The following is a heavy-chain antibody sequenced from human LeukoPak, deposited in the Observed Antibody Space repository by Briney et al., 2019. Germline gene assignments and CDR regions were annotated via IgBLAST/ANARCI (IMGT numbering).Heavy chain of an antibody. D-gene: IGHD1-26*01. CDR1: GGSFSGYY. J-gene: IGHJ4*02. CDR2: INHSGST. CDR3: ARGLVGATTGRVFDY. Sequence: SETLSLTCAVYGGSFSGYYWSWIRQPPGKGLEWIGEINHSGSTNYNPSLKSRVTISVDTSKNQFSLKLSSVTAADTAVYYYARGLVGATTGRVFDYWGQGTLVTVSS. V-gene: IGHV4-34*01.